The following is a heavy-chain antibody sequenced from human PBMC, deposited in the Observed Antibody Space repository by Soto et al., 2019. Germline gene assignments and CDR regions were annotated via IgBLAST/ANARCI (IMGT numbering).Heavy chain of an antibody. Sequence: EVQLLESGGGLVQPGGSLRLSCAASGFTFTSYAMTWVRQAPGKGLEWVSGITASGGGTFYADSVKGRFTISRDNSKNMVYLQMNSLTAEDTAVYDCAKVGWQQTDGWFDPWGQGTLVTVSS. D-gene: IGHD6-13*01. CDR2: ITASGGGT. V-gene: IGHV3-23*01. CDR3: AKVGWQQTDGWFDP. CDR1: GFTFTSYA. J-gene: IGHJ5*02.